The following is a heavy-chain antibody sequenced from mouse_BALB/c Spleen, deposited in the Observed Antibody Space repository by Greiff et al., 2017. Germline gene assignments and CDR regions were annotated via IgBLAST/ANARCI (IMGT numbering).Heavy chain of an antibody. V-gene: IGHV5-12-1*01. CDR2: ISSGGGST. J-gene: IGHJ4*01. CDR3: ASPDEGGMDY. Sequence: EVKLMESGGGLVKPGGSLKLSCAASGFAFSSYDMSWVRQTPEKRLEWVAYISSGGGSTYYPDTVKGRFTISRDNAKNTLYLQMSSLKSEDTAMYYCASPDEGGMDYWGQGTSVTVSS. CDR1: GFAFSSYD.